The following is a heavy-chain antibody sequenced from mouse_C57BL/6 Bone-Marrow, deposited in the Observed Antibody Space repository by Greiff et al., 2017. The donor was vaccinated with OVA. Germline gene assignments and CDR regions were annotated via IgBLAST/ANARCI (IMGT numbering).Heavy chain of an antibody. Sequence: QVQLQQPGAELVMPGASVKLSCKASSYTFTSYWMHWVKQRPGQGLEWIGEIDPSDSYTNYNQKFKGKSTMTVDKSSSTAYMQLSSLTSEDSAVYYCARYGYYGYDGFAYWGQGTLVTVSA. V-gene: IGHV1-69*01. J-gene: IGHJ3*01. CDR3: ARYGYYGYDGFAY. CDR2: IDPSDSYT. CDR1: SYTFTSYW. D-gene: IGHD2-2*01.